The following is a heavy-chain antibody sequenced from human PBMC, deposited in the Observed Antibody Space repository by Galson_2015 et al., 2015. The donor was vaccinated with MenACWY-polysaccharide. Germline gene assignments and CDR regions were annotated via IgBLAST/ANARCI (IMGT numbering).Heavy chain of an antibody. CDR1: GFSFNSYA. V-gene: IGHV3-23*01. CDR2: ILDGGHP. D-gene: IGHD4-11*01. Sequence: SLRLSCAASGFSFNSYAMTWVRQAPGKGLEWVSGILDGGHPYYADSVKGRFTISRDNSKNTLYLQVDSLRAEDTVMYYCARDVHYNDYLGYYFDYWGQGTLVTVSS. CDR3: ARDVHYNDYLGYYFDY. J-gene: IGHJ4*01.